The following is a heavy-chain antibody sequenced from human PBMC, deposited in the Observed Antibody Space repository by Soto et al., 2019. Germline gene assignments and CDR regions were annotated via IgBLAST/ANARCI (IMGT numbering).Heavy chain of an antibody. D-gene: IGHD4-17*01. J-gene: IGHJ1*01. CDR1: GGSISSGGYY. V-gene: IGHV4-31*03. CDR2: IYYSGST. CDR3: ARDNGRDGDYVGNFQH. Sequence: SETLSLTCTVSGGSISSGGYYWSWIRQHPGKGLEWIGYIYYSGSTYYNPSLKSRVTISVDTSKNQFSLKLSSVTAADTAVYYCARDNGRDGDYVGNFQHWGQGTLVTVSS.